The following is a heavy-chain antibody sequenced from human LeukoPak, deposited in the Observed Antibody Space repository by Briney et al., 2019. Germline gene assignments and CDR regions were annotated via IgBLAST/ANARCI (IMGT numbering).Heavy chain of an antibody. Sequence: GGSLRLSCAASGFIFSNYAMHWVRQAPGKGLEWVAVTSYDESNKNYADSVKGRFTISRDNSKNTLYLQMNSLRIDDTAVYYCVRAVENWFDPWGQGTLVTVSS. CDR3: VRAVENWFDP. CDR2: TSYDESNK. D-gene: IGHD4-23*01. CDR1: GFIFSNYA. V-gene: IGHV3-30-3*01. J-gene: IGHJ5*02.